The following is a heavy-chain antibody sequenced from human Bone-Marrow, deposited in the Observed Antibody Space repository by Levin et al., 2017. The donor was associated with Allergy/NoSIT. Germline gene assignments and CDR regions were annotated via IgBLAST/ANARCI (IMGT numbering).Heavy chain of an antibody. J-gene: IGHJ5*02. CDR1: GGSISSYY. Sequence: SETLSLTCTVSGGSISSYYWSWIRQPPGKGLEWIGYIYYSGSTNYNPSLKSRVTISVDTSKNQFSLKLSSVTAADTAVYYGARDLLTTVTTRYGFDPWGQGTLVTVSS. CDR2: IYYSGST. D-gene: IGHD4-17*01. V-gene: IGHV4-59*01. CDR3: ARDLLTTVTTRYGFDP.